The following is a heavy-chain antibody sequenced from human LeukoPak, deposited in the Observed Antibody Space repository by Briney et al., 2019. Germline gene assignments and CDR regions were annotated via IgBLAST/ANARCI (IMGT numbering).Heavy chain of an antibody. Sequence: GGSLRLSCAASGFTFTNYAMTWVRKAPGKGLEWVSGISEGVSNTYYADSVKGRFTISRDHSKNTLYLQMNSLRAEDTALYYCAKREKGTTGRFFDYWGQGTLVTVSS. J-gene: IGHJ4*02. CDR3: AKREKGTTGRFFDY. V-gene: IGHV3-23*01. D-gene: IGHD4-17*01. CDR1: GFTFTNYA. CDR2: ISEGVSNT.